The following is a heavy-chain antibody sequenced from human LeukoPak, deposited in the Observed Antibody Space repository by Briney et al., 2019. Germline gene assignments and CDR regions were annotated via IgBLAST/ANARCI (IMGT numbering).Heavy chain of an antibody. CDR1: GFTFSGSY. V-gene: IGHV3-11*04. J-gene: IGHJ5*02. CDR2: ISHSGSSI. Sequence: GGSLRLSCAASGFTFSGSYMSWIRQAPGKGLELVSYISHSGSSIVYADSVKGRFIISRDNAKSTLYLQMHSLRAEDTAVYYCATAGGDGSRMGFDPWGQGTLVTVSS. CDR3: ATAGGDGSRMGFDP. D-gene: IGHD2-15*01.